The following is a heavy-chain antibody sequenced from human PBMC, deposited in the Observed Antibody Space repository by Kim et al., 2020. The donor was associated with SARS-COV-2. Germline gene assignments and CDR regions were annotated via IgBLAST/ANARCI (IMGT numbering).Heavy chain of an antibody. CDR2: IYYSGST. Sequence: ETLSLTCTVSGGSISSSSYYWGWIRQPPGKGLEWIGTIYYSGSTYYNPSLKSRVTISVDTSKNQFSLKLSSVTAADTAVYYCAGAGLRLGELSLTYWYFDLWGRGTLVTVSS. V-gene: IGHV4-39*01. D-gene: IGHD3-16*02. J-gene: IGHJ2*01. CDR3: AGAGLRLGELSLTYWYFDL. CDR1: GGSISSSSYY.